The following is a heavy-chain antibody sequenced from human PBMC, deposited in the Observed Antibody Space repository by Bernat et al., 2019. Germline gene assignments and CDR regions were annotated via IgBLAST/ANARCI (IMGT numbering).Heavy chain of an antibody. CDR1: GFTFSSYA. J-gene: IGHJ2*01. CDR2: ISGSGGNT. CDR3: GKAMAGRRYFDL. D-gene: IGHD6-19*01. Sequence: EVQLLESGGGLVQPGGSLRLSCAASGFTFSSYAMSWVRQAPGKGLEWVSAISGSGGNTYDADSVKGPFTISRDNSKNTLYLQMNSLRAEDTAVYYCGKAMAGRRYFDLWGRGTLVTVSS. V-gene: IGHV3-23*01.